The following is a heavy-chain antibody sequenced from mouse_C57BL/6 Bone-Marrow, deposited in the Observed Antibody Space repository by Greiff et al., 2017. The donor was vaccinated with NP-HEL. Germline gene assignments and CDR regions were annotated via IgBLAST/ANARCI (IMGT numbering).Heavy chain of an antibody. V-gene: IGHV1-54*01. D-gene: IGHD3-3*01. CDR3: ARRAGTWYFDV. Sequence: VQLQQSGAELVRPGTSVKVSCKASGYAFTNYLIEWVKQRPGQGLEWIGVINPGSGGTNYNEKFKGKATLTADKSSSTAYMQLSSLTSEDSAVYFCARRAGTWYFDVWGTGTTVTVSS. CDR2: INPGSGGT. CDR1: GYAFTNYL. J-gene: IGHJ1*03.